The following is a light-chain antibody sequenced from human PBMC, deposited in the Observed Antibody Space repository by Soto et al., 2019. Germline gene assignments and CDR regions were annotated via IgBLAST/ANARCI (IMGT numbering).Light chain of an antibody. CDR1: QSVSNY. CDR3: QQRSKFLWT. CDR2: DTS. Sequence: EIVLTQSPATLSLSPGERATLSCRASQSVSNYLAWYQQKPGQAPRLLMYDTSNRAPGIPARFSGSGSGTDFTLTISSTEPEDFAVYFCQQRSKFLWTFGQGTKVDI. J-gene: IGKJ1*01. V-gene: IGKV3-11*01.